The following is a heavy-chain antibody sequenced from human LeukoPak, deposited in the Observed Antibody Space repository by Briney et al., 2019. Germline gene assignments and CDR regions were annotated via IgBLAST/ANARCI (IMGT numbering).Heavy chain of an antibody. CDR3: ARDNAYSSGWYHGFDY. D-gene: IGHD6-19*01. CDR2: INHSGST. CDR1: GGSFSGYY. V-gene: IGHV4-34*01. Sequence: SETLSLTCAVYGGSFSGYYWSWIRQPPGKGPEWIGEINHSGSTNYNPSLKSRVTISVDTSKNQFSLQLNSVTPEDTAVYYCARDNAYSSGWYHGFDYWGQGTLVTVSS. J-gene: IGHJ4*02.